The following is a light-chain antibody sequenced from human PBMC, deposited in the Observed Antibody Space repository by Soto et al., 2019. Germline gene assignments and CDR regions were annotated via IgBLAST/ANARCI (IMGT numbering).Light chain of an antibody. CDR2: KAS. V-gene: IGKV1-5*03. CDR3: QQNNRYPWT. Sequence: DIQMTQSPSTLPASVGDRVTITCRASQNMNNWLAWYQQKPGKGPSLLIYKASNLESGVSSRFSGSGSGTEFTLTISSLQPDDIGTYYCQQNNRYPWTFGQGTKVEIK. J-gene: IGKJ1*01. CDR1: QNMNNW.